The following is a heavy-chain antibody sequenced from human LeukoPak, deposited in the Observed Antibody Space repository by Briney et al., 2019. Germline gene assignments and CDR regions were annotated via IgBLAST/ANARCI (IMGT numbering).Heavy chain of an antibody. D-gene: IGHD2-15*01. J-gene: IGHJ4*02. CDR2: IRYDGSNK. Sequence: GGSLRLSCAASGFTFSSYGMHWVRQAPGKGLEWVAFIRYDGSNKYYADSVKGRFTISRDNSKNTLYVQMNSLRAEDTAVYYCAKDRQLGYCSGGTCYRHLDYWGQGTLVTVSS. V-gene: IGHV3-30*02. CDR3: AKDRQLGYCSGGTCYRHLDY. CDR1: GFTFSSYG.